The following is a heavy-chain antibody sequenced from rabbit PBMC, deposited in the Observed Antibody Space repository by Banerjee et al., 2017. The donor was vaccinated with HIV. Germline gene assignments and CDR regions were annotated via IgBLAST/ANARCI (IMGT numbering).Heavy chain of an antibody. CDR1: GFSFSSSYY. Sequence: QEQLEESGGDLVKPEGSLTLTCTASGFSFSSSYYMCWVRQAPGKGLEWIACIYAGSSGSTYYASWAKGRFTISKPSSTTVTLQMTSLTAADTATYFCARDLAGVTGWNFNLWGPGTLVTVS. CDR3: ARDLAGVTGWNFNL. CDR2: IYAGSSGST. V-gene: IGHV1S45*01. D-gene: IGHD4-1*01. J-gene: IGHJ4*01.